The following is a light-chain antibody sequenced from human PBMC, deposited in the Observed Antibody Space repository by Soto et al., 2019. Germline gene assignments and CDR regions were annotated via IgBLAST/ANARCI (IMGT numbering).Light chain of an antibody. V-gene: IGKV3-15*01. CDR1: QSVSSN. CDR2: GAS. J-gene: IGKJ4*01. CDR3: QQYNNWPPLT. Sequence: EIVVTQSPATLSVSPGERATLSCRASQSVSSNLAWYQQKPGQAPRLLIYGASTRATGIPARFSGSGSGTEFTLTISSLQSEEDFAVYYCQQYNNWPPLTFGGGTKVEIK.